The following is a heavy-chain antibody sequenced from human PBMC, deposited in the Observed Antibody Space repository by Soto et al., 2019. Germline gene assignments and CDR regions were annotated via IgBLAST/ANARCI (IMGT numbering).Heavy chain of an antibody. CDR3: ARDLTISSTDGPLDP. CDR2: IHYTGST. V-gene: IGHV4-59*01. CDR1: GGSMSRYY. D-gene: IGHD1-1*01. J-gene: IGHJ5*02. Sequence: PSETLSLTSTVSGGSMSRYYCTWIRQPPGKGLEWIGNIHYTGSTNYNPSLKSRVTILLGTSTSQFSLKVSSVTAADTAVYYCARDLTISSTDGPLDPWGHGTLVTVSS.